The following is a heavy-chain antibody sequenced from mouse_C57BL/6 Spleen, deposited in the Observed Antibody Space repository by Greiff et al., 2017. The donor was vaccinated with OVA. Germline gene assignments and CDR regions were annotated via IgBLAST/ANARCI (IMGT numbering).Heavy chain of an antibody. V-gene: IGHV1-64*01. CDR1: GYTFTSYW. D-gene: IGHD1-1*01. CDR3: ARDWALITTVGYYLDY. CDR2: IHPNSGST. Sequence: QVQLQQPGAELVKPGASVKLSCKASGYTFTSYWMHWVKQRPGQGLEWIGMIHPNSGSTNYNEKFKSKATLTVDKSSSTAYMQLSSLTSEDSAVDYCARDWALITTVGYYLDYWGQGTTLTVSS. J-gene: IGHJ2*01.